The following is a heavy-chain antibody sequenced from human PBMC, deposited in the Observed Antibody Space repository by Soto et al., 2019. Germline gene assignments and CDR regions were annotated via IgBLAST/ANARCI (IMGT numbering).Heavy chain of an antibody. CDR2: ISASGGST. D-gene: IGHD5-18*01. J-gene: IGHJ2*01. Sequence: SRISQTPGKGLEWVSGISASGGSTYYADFAMGRFTISRDNYKYTLYLQMNSLRVEDTAVYQAARGIRACCWFFALRGSGTFVTVSS. CDR3: ARGIRACCWFFAL. V-gene: IGHV3-23*01.